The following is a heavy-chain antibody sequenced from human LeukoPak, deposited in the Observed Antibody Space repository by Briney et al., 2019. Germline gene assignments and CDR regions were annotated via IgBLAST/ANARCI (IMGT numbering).Heavy chain of an antibody. CDR2: ISSSSSYI. D-gene: IGHD2-21*01. Sequence: KSGGSLRLSCAASGFTFSSYSMNWVRQAPGKGLEWVSSISSSSSYIYYADSVKGRFTISRDNAKNSLYLQMNSLRAEDTAVYYCARSRGIPDAFDMWGLGTMVTVSS. V-gene: IGHV3-21*01. CDR3: ARSRGIPDAFDM. J-gene: IGHJ3*02. CDR1: GFTFSSYS.